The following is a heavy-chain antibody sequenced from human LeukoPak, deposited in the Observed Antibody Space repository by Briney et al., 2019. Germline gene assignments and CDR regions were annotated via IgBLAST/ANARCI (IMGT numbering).Heavy chain of an antibody. CDR3: ARGPVIGLLEPYFDY. J-gene: IGHJ4*02. V-gene: IGHV3-7*03. CDR1: GFTFSSYW. D-gene: IGHD2/OR15-2a*01. CDR2: IKQDGSEK. Sequence: GGSLRLSCAASGFTFSSYWMSWVRQAPGKGLEWVANIKQDGSEKYYVDSVKGRFTISRDNAKNSLYLQMNSLRAEDTAVYYCARGPVIGLLEPYFDYWGQGTLVTVSS.